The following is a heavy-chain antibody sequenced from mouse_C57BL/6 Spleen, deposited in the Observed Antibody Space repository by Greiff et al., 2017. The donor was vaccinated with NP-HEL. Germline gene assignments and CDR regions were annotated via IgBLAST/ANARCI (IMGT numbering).Heavy chain of an antibody. D-gene: IGHD4-1*02. CDR1: GFTFSDYY. CDR3: ARDSNWYYFDY. J-gene: IGHJ2*01. V-gene: IGHV5-16*01. Sequence: EVQLVESEGGLVQPGSSMKLSCTASGFTFSDYYMAWVRQVPEKGLEWVANINYDGSSTYYLDSLKSRFIISSDNAKNILYLQMSSLKSEDTATYYCARDSNWYYFDYWGQGTTLTVSS. CDR2: INYDGSST.